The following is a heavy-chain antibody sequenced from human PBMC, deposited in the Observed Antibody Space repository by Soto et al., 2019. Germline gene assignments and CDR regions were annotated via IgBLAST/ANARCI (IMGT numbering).Heavy chain of an antibody. Sequence: EVQLVESGGGLVQPGGSLRLSCAASGFTFSSYSMNWVRQAPGKGLEWVSYISSSSSTIYYADSVKGRFTISRDNAKNSLYLQMNGVRAEDTAVYYCARESATDLTRTDYWGQGTLVTVSS. V-gene: IGHV3-48*01. CDR2: ISSSSSTI. CDR3: ARESATDLTRTDY. J-gene: IGHJ4*02. CDR1: GFTFSSYS.